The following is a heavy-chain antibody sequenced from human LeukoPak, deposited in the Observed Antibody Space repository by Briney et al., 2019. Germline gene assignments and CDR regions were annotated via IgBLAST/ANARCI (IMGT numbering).Heavy chain of an antibody. D-gene: IGHD4-23*01. CDR2: IRGIRGSYRT. J-gene: IGHJ4*02. Sequence: GGSLRLSCAASGFTFDNYAMIWVRRAPGKGLEWVSAIRGIRGSYRTEYADSVKDRFTISRDNSKNTLYLQMNSLRAEDTAVYYCAKDPGATVVTEIRYYFDYWGQGTLVTVSS. CDR3: AKDPGATVVTEIRYYFDY. CDR1: GFTFDNYA. V-gene: IGHV3-23*01.